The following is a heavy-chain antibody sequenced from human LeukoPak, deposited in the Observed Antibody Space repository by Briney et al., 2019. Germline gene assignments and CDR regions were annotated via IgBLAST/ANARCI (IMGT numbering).Heavy chain of an antibody. D-gene: IGHD6-19*01. Sequence: PGGSLRLSCAASGFTFRSYAMQWVRQAPGRGLEWLSSIISSGGYTYYADSVKGRFTVSRDNSKNTLYLQMNSLRAEDTAVYYCARVSYSRGGGDYFDYWGQGTLVTVSP. J-gene: IGHJ4*02. CDR1: GFTFRSYA. V-gene: IGHV3-23*01. CDR3: ARVSYSRGGGDYFDY. CDR2: IISSGGYT.